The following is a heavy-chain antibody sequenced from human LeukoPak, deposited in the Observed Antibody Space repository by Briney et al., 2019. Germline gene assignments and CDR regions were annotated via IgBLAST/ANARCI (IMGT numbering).Heavy chain of an antibody. CDR2: ISGSGGST. Sequence: GGPLRLSCAASGFTFSSYAMSWVRQAPGKGLEWVSAISGSGGSTYYADSVKGRFTISRDNSKNTLYLQMNSLRAEDTAVYYCAKLGNYDSSGYRDYWGQGTLVTVSS. J-gene: IGHJ4*02. CDR3: AKLGNYDSSGYRDY. CDR1: GFTFSSYA. V-gene: IGHV3-23*01. D-gene: IGHD3-22*01.